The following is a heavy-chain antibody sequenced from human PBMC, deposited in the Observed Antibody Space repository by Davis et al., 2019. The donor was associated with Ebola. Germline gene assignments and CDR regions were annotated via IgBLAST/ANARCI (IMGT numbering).Heavy chain of an antibody. D-gene: IGHD6-6*01. CDR1: GGSFSGYY. V-gene: IGHV4-34*01. CDR3: ARVPEYSSSD. Sequence: SETLSLTCAVYGGSFSGYYWSWIRQPPGKGLEWIGEINHSGSTNYNPSLKSRVTISVDTSKNQFSLKLSSVTAADTAVYYCARVPEYSSSDWGQGTLVTVSS. CDR2: INHSGST. J-gene: IGHJ4*02.